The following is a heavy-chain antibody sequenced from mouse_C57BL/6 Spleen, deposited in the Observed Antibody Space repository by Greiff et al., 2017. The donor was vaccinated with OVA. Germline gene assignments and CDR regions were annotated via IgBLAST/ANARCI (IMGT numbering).Heavy chain of an antibody. V-gene: IGHV1-64*01. CDR3: ARSFDGYYVVAY. CDR1: GYTFTSYW. D-gene: IGHD2-3*01. J-gene: IGHJ3*01. Sequence: QVQLQQPGAELVKPGASVKFSCKASGYTFTSYWMHWVKQRPGQGLEWIGMILPKSGSTNYNEKFKSKATLTVDESSSTAYMQLSSLTYEDCAVYYCARSFDGYYVVAYWGQGTLVTVSA. CDR2: ILPKSGST.